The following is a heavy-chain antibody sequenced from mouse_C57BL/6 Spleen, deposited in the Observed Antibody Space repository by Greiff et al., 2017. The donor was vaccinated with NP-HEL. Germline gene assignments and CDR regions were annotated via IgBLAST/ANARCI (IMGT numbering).Heavy chain of an antibody. CDR2: IYPGDGDT. CDR3: ARSGDGDYDYAMDD. Sequence: VKLMESGPELVKPGASVKISCKASGYAFSSSWMNWVKQRPGKGLEWIGRIYPGDGDTNYNGKFKGKATLTADKSSSTAYMQLSSLTSEDSAVYFGARSGDGDYDYAMDDWGQGTSVTVSS. D-gene: IGHD2-13*01. CDR1: GYAFSSSW. J-gene: IGHJ4*01. V-gene: IGHV1-82*01.